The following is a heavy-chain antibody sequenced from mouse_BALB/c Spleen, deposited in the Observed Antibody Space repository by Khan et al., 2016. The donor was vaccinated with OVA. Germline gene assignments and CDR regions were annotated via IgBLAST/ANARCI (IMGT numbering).Heavy chain of an antibody. D-gene: IGHD2-12*01. CDR3: ARRGLYVIFAY. CDR1: GYTFTAYW. Sequence: QVQLQQSGAELAKPGASVKMSCKASGYTFTAYWIHWVKQRPGQGLEWIGYIDPSTGYTEYNQKFKDKATLTTAKSSSTAYMQLSSLTSEDSAFYYCARRGLYVIFAYWGQGTLVTVSA. J-gene: IGHJ3*01. CDR2: IDPSTGYT. V-gene: IGHV1-7*01.